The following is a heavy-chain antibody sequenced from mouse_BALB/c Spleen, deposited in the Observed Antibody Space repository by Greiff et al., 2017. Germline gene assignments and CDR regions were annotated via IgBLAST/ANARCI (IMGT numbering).Heavy chain of an antibody. CDR1: GYTFTSYW. CDR2: INPSNGRT. V-gene: IGHV1S81*02. CDR3: ARPSYGSSPFAY. D-gene: IGHD1-1*01. Sequence: VQLQQPGAELVKPGASVKLSCKASGYTFTSYWMHWVKQRPGQGLEWIGEINPSNGRTNYNEKFKSKATLTVDKSSSTAYMQLSSLTSEDSAVYYCARPSYGSSPFAYWGQGTLVTVSA. J-gene: IGHJ3*01.